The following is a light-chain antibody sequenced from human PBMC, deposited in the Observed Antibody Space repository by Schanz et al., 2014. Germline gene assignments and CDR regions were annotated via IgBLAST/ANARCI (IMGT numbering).Light chain of an antibody. CDR2: DAS. CDR3: QQYYTTPPT. V-gene: IGKV3-20*01. J-gene: IGKJ3*01. Sequence: EIVLTQSPGTLSLSPGERATLSCRASQSVSSSYLAWYQQKPGQAPRLLIYDASNRATGIPARFSGSGSGTEFTLTISSLQSEDVAVYYCQQYYTTPPTFGPGTKVDIK. CDR1: QSVSSSY.